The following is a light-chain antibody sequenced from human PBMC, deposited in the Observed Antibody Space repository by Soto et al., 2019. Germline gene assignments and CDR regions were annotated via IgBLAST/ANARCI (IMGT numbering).Light chain of an antibody. CDR2: GAS. J-gene: IGKJ1*01. CDR3: QQYNNWWT. CDR1: QSVSNN. V-gene: IGKV3-15*01. Sequence: EIVMTQSPATLSVSPGERATLSCRASQSVSNNLAWYQKKPGQAPRLLIYGASTRATGIPARFSGSGSGTEFLLTISSLQSEDFAFYYWQQYNNWWTFGQGTRVDIK.